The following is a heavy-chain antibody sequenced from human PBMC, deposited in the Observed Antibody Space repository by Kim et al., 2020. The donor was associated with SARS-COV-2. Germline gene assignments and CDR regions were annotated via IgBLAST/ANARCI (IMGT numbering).Heavy chain of an antibody. CDR1: GFTFDDYT. V-gene: IGHV3-43*01. Sequence: GGSLRLSCAASGFTFDDYTMHWVRQAPGKGLEWVSLISWDGGSTYYADSVKGRFTISRDNSKNSLYLQMNSLRTEDTALYYCAKDLLTPYYGSGSYSDYFDYWGQGALVTVSS. CDR2: ISWDGGST. J-gene: IGHJ4*02. D-gene: IGHD3-10*01. CDR3: AKDLLTPYYGSGSYSDYFDY.